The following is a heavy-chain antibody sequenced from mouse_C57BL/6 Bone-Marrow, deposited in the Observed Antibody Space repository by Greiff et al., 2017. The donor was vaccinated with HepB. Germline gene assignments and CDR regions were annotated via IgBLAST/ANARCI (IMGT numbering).Heavy chain of an antibody. D-gene: IGHD1-1*01. CDR2: IYPGDGDT. J-gene: IGHJ2*01. CDR1: GYAFSSSW. Sequence: VQLQESGPELVKPGASVKISCKASGYAFSSSWMNWVKQRPGKGLEWIGRIYPGDGDTNYNGKFKGNATLTADKSSSKAYMQLSSLTSEDSAVYFCARSPVVALDYWGQGTTLTVSS. CDR3: ARSPVVALDY. V-gene: IGHV1-82*01.